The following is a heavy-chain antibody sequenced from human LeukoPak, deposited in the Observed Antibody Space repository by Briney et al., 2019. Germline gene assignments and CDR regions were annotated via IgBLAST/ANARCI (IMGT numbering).Heavy chain of an antibody. D-gene: IGHD2-15*01. J-gene: IGHJ6*02. CDR2: IYYSGST. CDR3: ARELGYCSGASCYFKYYGMDV. V-gene: IGHV4-59*01. CDR1: GGSISSSY. Sequence: SETLSLTCTVSGGSISSSYWSWIRQPPGKGLEWIGHIYYSGSTNFNPSLKSRVTLSLDTSKNQFSLKLISVTAADTAVYYCARELGYCSGASCYFKYYGMDVWGQGTTVTVFS.